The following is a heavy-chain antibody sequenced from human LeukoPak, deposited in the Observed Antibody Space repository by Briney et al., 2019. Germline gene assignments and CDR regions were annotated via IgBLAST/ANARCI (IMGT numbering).Heavy chain of an antibody. CDR2: IVVGSGNT. CDR3: AAAYYDILTGYFFVFDY. J-gene: IGHJ4*02. CDR1: GFTFTSSA. Sequence: GASVKVSCKASGFTFTSSAVQWVRQARGQRLEWIGWIVVGSGNTNYAQKFQERVTITRDMSISTAYMELSSLRSEDTAVYYCAAAYYDILTGYFFVFDYWGQGTLVTVSS. D-gene: IGHD3-9*01. V-gene: IGHV1-58*01.